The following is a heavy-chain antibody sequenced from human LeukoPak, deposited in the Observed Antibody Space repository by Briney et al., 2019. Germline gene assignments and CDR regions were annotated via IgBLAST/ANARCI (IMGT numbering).Heavy chain of an antibody. CDR1: GFTFSGSA. D-gene: IGHD3-16*01. CDR2: IRSKANSYAT. CDR3: TSRGGNFYFDY. Sequence: PGGSLRLSCAASGFTFSGSAMHWVRQASGKGLEWVGRIRSKANSYATAHAASVKGRFTISRDDSKNTAYLQMNSLKTEDTAVYYCTSRGGNFYFDYWGQGTLVTVSS. J-gene: IGHJ4*02. V-gene: IGHV3-73*01.